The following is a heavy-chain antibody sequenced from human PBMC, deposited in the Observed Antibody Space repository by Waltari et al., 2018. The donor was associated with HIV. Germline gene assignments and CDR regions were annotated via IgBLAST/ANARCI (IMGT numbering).Heavy chain of an antibody. V-gene: IGHV3-30-3*01. CDR3: ARGDTAMVLYYFDY. CDR1: GFTFRSYA. Sequence: QVQLVESGGGVVQPGRSLRLSCAASGFTFRSYAMHWVRTAPGKGLEWVAVISYDGSNKYYADSVKGRFTISRDNSKNTLYLQMNSLRAEDTAVYYCARGDTAMVLYYFDYWGQGTLVTVSS. CDR2: ISYDGSNK. D-gene: IGHD5-18*01. J-gene: IGHJ4*02.